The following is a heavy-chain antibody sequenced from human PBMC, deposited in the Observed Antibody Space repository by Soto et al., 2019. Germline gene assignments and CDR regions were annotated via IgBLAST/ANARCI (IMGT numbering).Heavy chain of an antibody. CDR1: GFTFDYYW. J-gene: IGHJ3*01. CDR2: VHSDGTTT. D-gene: IGHD3-10*01. Sequence: GESLKISCAASGFTFDYYWMHWVRQAPGKGLVWVLRVHSDGTTTTYADSVKGRFTISRDNARNTVSLQMSSLRAEDTAIYYCARGDRGGFDLWGHGTVVTVSS. CDR3: ARGDRGGFDL. V-gene: IGHV3-74*01.